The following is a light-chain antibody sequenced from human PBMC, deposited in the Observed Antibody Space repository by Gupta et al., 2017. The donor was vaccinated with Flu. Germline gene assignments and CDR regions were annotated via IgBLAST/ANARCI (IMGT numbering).Light chain of an antibody. CDR2: KDS. V-gene: IGLV3-25*03. J-gene: IGLJ3*02. Sequence: SGELTQPPSVSVSPGQTARITCSGDAFPRQYASWYQQRPGQAPILLLYKDSQRPSGIPERFSGSSAGTAVTLTISGVQAEDEADYYCQSTVNVDGWVFGGGTKLTVL. CDR3: QSTVNVDGWV. CDR1: AFPRQY.